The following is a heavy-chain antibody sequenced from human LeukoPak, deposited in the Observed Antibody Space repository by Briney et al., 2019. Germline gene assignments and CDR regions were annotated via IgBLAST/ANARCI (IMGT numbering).Heavy chain of an antibody. J-gene: IGHJ5*02. V-gene: IGHV3-33*01. Sequence: GGSLRLSCAASGFTFSSYGMHWVRQAPGKGLEWVAVIWYDGSNKYYADSVKGRFTIFRDNSKNTLYLQMNSLRAEDTAVYYCARDAGVVPAAMWENWFDPWGQGTLVTVSS. CDR1: GFTFSSYG. CDR3: ARDAGVVPAAMWENWFDP. D-gene: IGHD2-2*01. CDR2: IWYDGSNK.